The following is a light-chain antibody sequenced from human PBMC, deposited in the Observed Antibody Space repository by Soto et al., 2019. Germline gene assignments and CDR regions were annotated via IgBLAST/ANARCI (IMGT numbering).Light chain of an antibody. CDR1: SSDVGGYNY. CDR2: DVS. V-gene: IGLV2-14*01. Sequence: QSVLTQPASVSGSPGQSITISCTGTSSDVGGYNYVSWYQQHPGKAPKLMIYDVSNLPSGVSNRFSGSKSGNTASLTISGLQAEDEADYYCSSYTSSSTQVLGTGTKVTVL. CDR3: SSYTSSSTQV. J-gene: IGLJ1*01.